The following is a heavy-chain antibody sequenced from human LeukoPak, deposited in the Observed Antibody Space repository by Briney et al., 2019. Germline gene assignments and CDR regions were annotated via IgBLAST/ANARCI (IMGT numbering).Heavy chain of an antibody. D-gene: IGHD3-22*01. CDR1: GYTFTSYG. V-gene: IGHV1-8*02. CDR2: MNPNSGNT. J-gene: IGHJ4*02. Sequence: ASVKVSCKASGYTFTSYGISWVRQAPGQGLEWMGWMNPNSGNTGYAQKFQGRVTMTRNTSISTAYMELSSLRSEDTAVYYCARIPTGYDSSGYYFDYWGQGTLVTVSS. CDR3: ARIPTGYDSSGYYFDY.